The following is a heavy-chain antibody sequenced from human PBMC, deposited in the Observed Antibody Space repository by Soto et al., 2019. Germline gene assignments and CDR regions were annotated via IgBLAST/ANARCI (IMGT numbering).Heavy chain of an antibody. CDR2: IWYDGSNK. V-gene: IGHV3-33*01. CDR1: GFTFSSYG. J-gene: IGHJ5*02. D-gene: IGHD1-1*01. CDR3: ARDDHGFDP. Sequence: GGSLRLSCAASGFTFSSYGMHWARQAPGKGLEWVAVIWYDGSNKYYADSVKGRFTISRDNSKNTLYLQMNSLRAEDTAVYYCARDDHGFDPWGQGTLVTVSS.